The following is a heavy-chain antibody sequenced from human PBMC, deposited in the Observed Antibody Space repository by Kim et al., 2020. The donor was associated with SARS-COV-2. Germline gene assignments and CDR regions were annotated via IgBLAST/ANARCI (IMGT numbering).Heavy chain of an antibody. D-gene: IGHD6-6*01. Sequence: SETLSLTCTVSGGSISSYYWSWIRQPPGKGLEWIGYIYYSGSTNYNPSLKSRVTISVDTSKNQFSLKLSSVTAADTAVYYCARLRSSLYYYYYYMDVWG. CDR3: ARLRSSLYYYYYYMDV. V-gene: IGHV4-59*08. CDR2: IYYSGST. CDR1: GGSISSYY. J-gene: IGHJ6*03.